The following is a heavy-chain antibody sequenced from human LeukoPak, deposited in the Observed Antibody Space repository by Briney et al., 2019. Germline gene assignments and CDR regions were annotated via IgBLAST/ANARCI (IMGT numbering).Heavy chain of an antibody. J-gene: IGHJ3*02. V-gene: IGHV3-9*03. CDR3: AKGSGEHAFDI. CDR2: ISWNSGSI. D-gene: IGHD3-10*01. Sequence: GGSLRLSCAASGFTFDDYAMHWVRQAPGKGLEWVSGISWNSGSIGYADSVKGRFTIYRDNAKNSLYLQMNSLRAEDMALYYCAKGSGEHAFDIWGQGTMVTVSS. CDR1: GFTFDDYA.